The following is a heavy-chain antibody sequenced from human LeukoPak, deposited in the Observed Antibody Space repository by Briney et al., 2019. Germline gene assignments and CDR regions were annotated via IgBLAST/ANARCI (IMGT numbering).Heavy chain of an antibody. D-gene: IGHD2-2*01. Sequence: GGSLRLSCAASGFIFSACAVHWIRQAPGKGLEWVGLIGSRADNHATLCGASMEGKFTISRDDSKNTAYLQMNSLKTEDTAVYYCAKDLPVVPAAVDAFDIWGQGTMVTVSS. CDR2: IGSRADNHAT. V-gene: IGHV3-73*01. CDR3: AKDLPVVPAAVDAFDI. CDR1: GFIFSACA. J-gene: IGHJ3*02.